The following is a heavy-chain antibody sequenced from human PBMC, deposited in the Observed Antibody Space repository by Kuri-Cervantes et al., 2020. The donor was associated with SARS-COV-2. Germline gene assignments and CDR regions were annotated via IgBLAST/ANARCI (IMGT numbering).Heavy chain of an antibody. CDR1: GGSFSGYY. Sequence: GSLRLSCAVYGGSFSGYYWRWIRQPPGKGLEWIGEINHSGSTNYNPSLKSRVTISIDTSQNQFALNLLSVTPADTGVYFCARVEGLEVAAGTGETIFDPWGQGTLVTVSS. CDR3: ARVEGLEVAAGTGETIFDP. V-gene: IGHV4-34*01. D-gene: IGHD6-19*01. CDR2: INHSGST. J-gene: IGHJ5*02.